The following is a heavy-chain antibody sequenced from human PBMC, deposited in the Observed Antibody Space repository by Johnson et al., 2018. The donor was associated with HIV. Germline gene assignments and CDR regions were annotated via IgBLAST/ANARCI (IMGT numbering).Heavy chain of an antibody. CDR1: GFTFSSYA. J-gene: IGHJ3*02. V-gene: IGHV3-30-3*01. CDR3: ASDGSGYDERGEKDAFDI. D-gene: IGHD5-12*01. Sequence: QVQLVESGGGVVQPGRSLRLSCAASGFTFSSYAMHWVRQAPGKGLEWVAVISYDGSNKYYEDSVKGRFTISRDNSKNTLYLQMNSLRAEDTAVYYRASDGSGYDERGEKDAFDIWGQGTMVTVSS. CDR2: ISYDGSNK.